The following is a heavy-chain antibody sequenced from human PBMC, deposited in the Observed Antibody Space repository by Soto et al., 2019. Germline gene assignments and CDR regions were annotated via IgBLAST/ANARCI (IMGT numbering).Heavy chain of an antibody. D-gene: IGHD1-26*01. Sequence: ASVKVSCKASGYTFTSYGISGVRQAPGQGLEWMGWISAYNGNTNYAQKLQGRVTMTTDTSTSTAYMELRSLRSDDTAVYYCARSAWDKRHSYFDYSGQRTLVAFSS. CDR1: GYTFTSYG. V-gene: IGHV1-18*01. CDR3: ARSAWDKRHSYFDY. J-gene: IGHJ4*02. CDR2: ISAYNGNT.